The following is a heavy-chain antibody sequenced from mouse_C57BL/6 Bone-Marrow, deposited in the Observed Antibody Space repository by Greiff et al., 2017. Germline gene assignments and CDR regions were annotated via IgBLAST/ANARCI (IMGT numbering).Heavy chain of an antibody. V-gene: IGHV1-69*01. CDR2: IDPSDSYT. J-gene: IGHJ2*01. CDR1: GYTFTSYW. D-gene: IGHD2-1*01. Sequence: VQLQQPGAELVMPGASVKLSCKASGYTFTSYWMHWVKQRPGQGLEWIGEIDPSDSYTNYNQKFKGKSTLTVDKSSSTAYMQLSSLTSEDSAVYYCASSTICYFDYWGQGTTLTVSS. CDR3: ASSTICYFDY.